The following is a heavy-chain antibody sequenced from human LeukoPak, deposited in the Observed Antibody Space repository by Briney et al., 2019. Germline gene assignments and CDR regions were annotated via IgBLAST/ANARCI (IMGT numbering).Heavy chain of an antibody. CDR1: GFTFDDYG. D-gene: IGHD5-18*01. J-gene: IGHJ4*02. CDR3: AKEGDTATAEFDY. V-gene: IGHV3-20*04. Sequence: GGSLRLSCAASGFTFDDYGMSWVRQAPGKGLEWVSGINWNGGSTGYADSVKGRFTISRDNSKNTLYLQMNSLRAEDTAVYYCAKEGDTATAEFDYWGQGTLVTVSS. CDR2: INWNGGST.